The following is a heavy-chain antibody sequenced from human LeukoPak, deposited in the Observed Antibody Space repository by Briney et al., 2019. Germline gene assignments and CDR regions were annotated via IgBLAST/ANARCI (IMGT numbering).Heavy chain of an antibody. Sequence: GGSLRLSCAASGFIFSNFAMSWVRQAPGKGLEWVSGIRTSGQSTYYADSVKGRFTISRDDSKNTLYLQMNSLRAEDTAVYYCAKDHPPYCSGTSCYPFDYWGQGTLVAVSS. J-gene: IGHJ4*02. D-gene: IGHD2-2*01. CDR1: GFIFSNFA. V-gene: IGHV3-23*01. CDR2: IRTSGQST. CDR3: AKDHPPYCSGTSCYPFDY.